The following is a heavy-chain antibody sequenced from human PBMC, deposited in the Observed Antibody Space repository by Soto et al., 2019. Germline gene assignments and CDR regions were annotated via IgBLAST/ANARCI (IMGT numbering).Heavy chain of an antibody. V-gene: IGHV4-38-2*02. D-gene: IGHD5-12*01. CDR1: DYSISSGYY. J-gene: IGHJ3*02. CDR2: IYHSGST. Sequence: XETLSHTCGVSDYSISSGYYWACIRQPPGKGLEWLGSIYHSGSTYQNPSLSSRVTISVDTSRNKFSLRLSSVTAADTAVYYCARDRDGYNYAFDIWGQGTVVTVSS. CDR3: ARDRDGYNYAFDI.